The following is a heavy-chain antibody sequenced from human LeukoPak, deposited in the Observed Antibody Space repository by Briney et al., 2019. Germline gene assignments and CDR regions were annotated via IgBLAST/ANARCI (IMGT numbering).Heavy chain of an antibody. J-gene: IGHJ6*03. V-gene: IGHV4-34*01. Sequence: PSETLSLTCAVYGGSFSGYYWSWIRQPPGKGLEWIGEINHSGSTNYNPSLKSRVTISVDTSKNQFSLRLSSVTAADTAVYYCARVINCSGGSCYYYYMDVWGKGTTVTVSS. CDR2: INHSGST. CDR1: GGSFSGYY. D-gene: IGHD2-15*01. CDR3: ARVINCSGGSCYYYYMDV.